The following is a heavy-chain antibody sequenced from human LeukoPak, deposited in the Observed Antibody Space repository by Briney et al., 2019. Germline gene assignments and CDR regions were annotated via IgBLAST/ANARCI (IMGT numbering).Heavy chain of an antibody. CDR2: IYYSGST. CDR3: ASGYCSSTSCWGDYYYYYYMDV. Sequence: GSLRLSCAASGFTFSSYWMSWVRQAPGKGLEWMGSIYYSGSTYYNPSPKSRVTISVDTSKNQFSLKLSAVTAADTAVYYCASGYCSSTSCWGDYYYYYYMDVWGKGTTVTVS. CDR1: GFTFSSYW. V-gene: IGHV4-39*01. J-gene: IGHJ6*03. D-gene: IGHD2-2*03.